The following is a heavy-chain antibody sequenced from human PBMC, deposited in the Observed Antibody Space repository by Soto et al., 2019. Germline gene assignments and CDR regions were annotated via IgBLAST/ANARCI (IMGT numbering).Heavy chain of an antibody. J-gene: IGHJ4*02. CDR3: TRDHAWSRDY. Sequence: EGSLRLSCAASGFTFSSYWMHWVRQASGKGLEWVANINKDGSEKHYEDSVNGRFTISRDNAKSSLYLQMNSLRAEDTAVYYCTRDHAWSRDYWGRGTLVTVSS. V-gene: IGHV3-7*04. CDR1: GFTFSSYW. D-gene: IGHD2-15*01. CDR2: INKDGSEK.